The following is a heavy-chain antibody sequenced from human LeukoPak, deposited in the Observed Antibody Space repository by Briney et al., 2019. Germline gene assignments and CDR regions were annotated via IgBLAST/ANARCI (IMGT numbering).Heavy chain of an antibody. J-gene: IGHJ4*02. V-gene: IGHV3-23*01. CDR3: AKTRPLDSSSWSHGDY. Sequence: GGSLRLSCAASGFTFSDYYMSWIRQAPGKGLEWVSAISGSGDSTYYGDSVKGRSTISRDNSKNTLYLQMNSLRAEDTAVYYCAKTRPLDSSSWSHGDYWGQGTLVTVSS. D-gene: IGHD6-13*01. CDR2: ISGSGDST. CDR1: GFTFSDYY.